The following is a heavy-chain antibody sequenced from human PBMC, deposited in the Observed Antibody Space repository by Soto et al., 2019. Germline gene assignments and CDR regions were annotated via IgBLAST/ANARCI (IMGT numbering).Heavy chain of an antibody. D-gene: IGHD3-9*01. CDR2: IWYDGSNK. J-gene: IGHJ6*02. V-gene: IGHV3-33*01. Sequence: QVQLVESGGGVVQPGRSLRLSCAASGFTFSSYGMHWVRQAPGKGLEWVVVIWYDGSNKYYADSVKGRFTISRDNSKNTLYLQMNSLRAEDTAVYYCARSGGRTGGMDVWGQGTTVTVSS. CDR1: GFTFSSYG. CDR3: ARSGGRTGGMDV.